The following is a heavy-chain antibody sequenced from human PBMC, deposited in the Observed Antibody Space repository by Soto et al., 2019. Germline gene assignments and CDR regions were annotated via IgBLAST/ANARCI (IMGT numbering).Heavy chain of an antibody. D-gene: IGHD2-21*02. CDR2: ISYDGSNK. CDR1: GFTFSSYG. Sequence: VQLVESGGGVVQPGRSLRLSCAASGFTFSSYGMHWVRQAPGKGLEWVAVISYDGSNKYYADSVKGRFTISRDNSKNTLYLQMNSLRAEDTAVYYCAKDLETAWGQGTLVTVSS. CDR3: AKDLETA. J-gene: IGHJ5*02. V-gene: IGHV3-30*18.